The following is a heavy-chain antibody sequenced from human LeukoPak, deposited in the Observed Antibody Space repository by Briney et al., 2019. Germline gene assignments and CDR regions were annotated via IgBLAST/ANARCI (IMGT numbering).Heavy chain of an antibody. CDR2: INSDSGGT. CDR1: GGTFSSYA. Sequence: GASVKVSCKASGGTFSSYAISWVRQAPGQGLEWMGWINSDSGGTNYARKFQGRVTMTRDTSISTAYMELSSLRSDDTAVFYCVRGNIATRRGENWFDPWGQGTLVTVSS. V-gene: IGHV1-2*02. D-gene: IGHD6-6*01. CDR3: VRGNIATRRGENWFDP. J-gene: IGHJ5*02.